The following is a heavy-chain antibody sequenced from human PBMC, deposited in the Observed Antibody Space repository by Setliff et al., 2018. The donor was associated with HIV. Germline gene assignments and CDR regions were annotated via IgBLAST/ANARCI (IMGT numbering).Heavy chain of an antibody. CDR2: INAGNGNT. J-gene: IGHJ6*03. Sequence: ASVKVSCKASGYTSTSYAMHWVRQAPGQRLEWMGWINAGNGNTKYSQKFQGRVTITRDTSASTAYMELSSLRSEDTAVYYCAIDGGDTAMVSYYYYYYMDVWGKGTTVTVSS. CDR1: GYTSTSYA. CDR3: AIDGGDTAMVSYYYYYYMDV. V-gene: IGHV1-3*01. D-gene: IGHD5-18*01.